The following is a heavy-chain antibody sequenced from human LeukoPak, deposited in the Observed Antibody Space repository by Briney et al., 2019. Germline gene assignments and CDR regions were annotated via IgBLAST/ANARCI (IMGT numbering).Heavy chain of an antibody. D-gene: IGHD3-10*01. CDR2: IYTSWST. CDR1: GGSISSYY. CDR3: ARRVAPYYYGSGSEGFDY. J-gene: IGHJ4*02. Sequence: PSETLSLTCTVSGGSISSYYWSWIRQPAGKGLEWIGRIYTSWSTNYNPSLKSRVTISVGTSKNQFSLKLSSVTAADTAVYYCARRVAPYYYGSGSEGFDYWGQGTLVTVSS. V-gene: IGHV4-4*07.